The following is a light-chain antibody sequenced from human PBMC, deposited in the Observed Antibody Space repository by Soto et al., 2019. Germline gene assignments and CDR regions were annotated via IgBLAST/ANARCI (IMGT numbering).Light chain of an antibody. J-gene: IGLJ3*02. Sequence: QSALTQPAAVSESPGQSITISCSGTNNDVGNYKLVSWFQHHLGKAPKLIIYEGTKRPSGVSNRFSASHSGNTASLTISGLQAEDEADYYCYSYAGTSTWVFGGGTQLTVL. V-gene: IGLV2-23*01. CDR3: YSYAGTSTWV. CDR2: EGT. CDR1: NNDVGNYKL.